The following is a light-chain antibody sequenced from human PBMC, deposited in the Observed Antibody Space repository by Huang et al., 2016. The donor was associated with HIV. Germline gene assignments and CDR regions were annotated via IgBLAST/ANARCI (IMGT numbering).Light chain of an antibody. J-gene: IGKJ5*01. V-gene: IGKV3-15*01. CDR1: PSVSSN. CDR3: QQYDNWPLT. CDR2: GAA. Sequence: ERVMTQSPATLSVAPGERVTLSCRASPSVSSNLAWYQQKPGQAPRLLIHGAATRATGIPARFSGSGSGTEFTLAISSLQSEDSGVYFCQQYDNWPLTFGQGTRLEMK.